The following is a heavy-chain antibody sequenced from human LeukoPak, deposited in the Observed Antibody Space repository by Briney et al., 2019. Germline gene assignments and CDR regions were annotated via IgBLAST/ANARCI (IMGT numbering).Heavy chain of an antibody. CDR3: ATPTLQDSSSWGDAFDI. CDR1: GGTFSSYA. CDR2: IIPIFGTA. D-gene: IGHD6-13*01. Sequence: ASVKVSCKASGGTFSSYAISWVRQAPGQGLEWMGGIIPIFGTANYAQKFQGRVTITADKSTSTAYMELSSLRSEDTAVYYCATPTLQDSSSWGDAFDIWGQGTMVTVSS. V-gene: IGHV1-69*06. J-gene: IGHJ3*02.